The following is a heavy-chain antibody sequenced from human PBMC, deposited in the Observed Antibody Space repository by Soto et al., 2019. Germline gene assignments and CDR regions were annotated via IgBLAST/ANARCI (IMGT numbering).Heavy chain of an antibody. CDR3: ARTIAVAGIGYYLDY. D-gene: IGHD6-19*01. Sequence: QVQLVQSGADVKKPGASVKVSCEASAYSFSTYAITWGRQAPGQGLEWLGRISTYNGNTNYAAVLQGRVTLTTDASSSTAFMELRSLRSDDTAVYYCARTIAVAGIGYYLDYWGQGTLVTVSS. CDR2: ISTYNGNT. V-gene: IGHV1-18*04. CDR1: AYSFSTYA. J-gene: IGHJ4*02.